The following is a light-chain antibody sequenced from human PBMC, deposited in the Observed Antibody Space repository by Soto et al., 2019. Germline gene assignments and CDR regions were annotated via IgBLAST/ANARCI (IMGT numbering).Light chain of an antibody. CDR3: QQRLNWPPG. J-gene: IGKJ1*01. CDR2: DAS. Sequence: ELFLTQSPDTLSLSPGERATLTCRASQSVTNYMAWYQQRPGQAPRRLIYDASNRATGVPARFSGSRSGTDFTLTISDLEPADFGLYYCQQRLNWPPGFGQGTKVDIK. CDR1: QSVTNY. V-gene: IGKV3-11*01.